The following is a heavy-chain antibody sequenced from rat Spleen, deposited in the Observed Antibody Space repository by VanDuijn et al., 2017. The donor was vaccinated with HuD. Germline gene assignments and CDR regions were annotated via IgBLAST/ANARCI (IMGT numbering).Heavy chain of an antibody. V-gene: IGHV2-15*01. CDR3: ARGSVFFDY. Sequence: QVQLKESGPGLVQPSQTLSLTCTVSGFSLTDFSVSWVRHPPGKGLEWIGAMWSGGTTDYNLALKSRLSITRDTSKSQVFLKMNSLQTEDTAMYFCARGSVFFDYWGRGVMVTVSS. CDR2: MWSGGTT. CDR1: GFSLTDFS. J-gene: IGHJ2*01.